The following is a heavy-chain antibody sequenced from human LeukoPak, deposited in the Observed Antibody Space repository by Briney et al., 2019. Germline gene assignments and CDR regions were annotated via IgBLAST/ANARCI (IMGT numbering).Heavy chain of an antibody. J-gene: IGHJ3*02. D-gene: IGHD2-15*01. CDR1: GGSISSYF. V-gene: IGHV4-59*01. Sequence: SETLSLTCTVSGGSISSYFWSWIRQPPGKGLEWIGYIYYTGSTSYNPSLKSRVSISVDTSNNQFSLKLSSVTAADTAVYYCARDLGCSGGSCYPDAFGIWGQGTMVTVSS. CDR2: IYYTGST. CDR3: ARDLGCSGGSCYPDAFGI.